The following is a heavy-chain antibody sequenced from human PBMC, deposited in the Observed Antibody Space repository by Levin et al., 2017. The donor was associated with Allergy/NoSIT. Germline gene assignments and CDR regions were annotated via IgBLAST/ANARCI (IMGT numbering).Heavy chain of an antibody. CDR2: ISAYTGNI. Sequence: GESLKISCTTSGFTFSSFGFSWVRRAPGQGLEWMGWISAYTGNINFAQKFQGRVSLTTDTFTNTSYLELRGLTSDDTAVYYCARDDYDSEGTCAEFSHHWGQGTLVTVSS. V-gene: IGHV1-18*01. CDR3: ARDDYDSEGTCAEFSHH. D-gene: IGHD3-22*01. CDR1: GFTFSSFG. J-gene: IGHJ1*01.